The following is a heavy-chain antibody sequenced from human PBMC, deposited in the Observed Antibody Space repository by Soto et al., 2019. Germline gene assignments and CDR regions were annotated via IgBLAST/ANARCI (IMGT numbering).Heavy chain of an antibody. Sequence: GGSLRLSCAASGFTFDTNGMTWVRQAPGKGLEWVSAISAAGGTTYYADSVKGRFTISRDNSKNTVHLQMNSLRAEDTAVYYCAREWELPNYYGMDVWGQGTTVTVSS. D-gene: IGHD1-26*01. V-gene: IGHV3-23*01. CDR2: ISAAGGTT. CDR1: GFTFDTNG. CDR3: AREWELPNYYGMDV. J-gene: IGHJ6*02.